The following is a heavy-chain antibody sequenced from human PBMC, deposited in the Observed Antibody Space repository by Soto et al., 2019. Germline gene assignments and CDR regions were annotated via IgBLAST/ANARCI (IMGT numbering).Heavy chain of an antibody. CDR3: ARGPVQLWSRAQSLDY. CDR2: INHSGST. J-gene: IGHJ4*02. D-gene: IGHD5-18*01. Sequence: SETLSLTFAVYGGSFSGYYWSWIRQPPGKGLEWIGEINHSGSTNYNPSLKSRVTISVDTSKNQFSLKLSSVTAADTAVYYCARGPVQLWSRAQSLDYWGQGTLVTVSS. V-gene: IGHV4-34*01. CDR1: GGSFSGYY.